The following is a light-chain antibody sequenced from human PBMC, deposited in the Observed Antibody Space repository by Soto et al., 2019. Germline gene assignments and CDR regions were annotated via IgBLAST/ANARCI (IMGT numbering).Light chain of an antibody. V-gene: IGKV3-20*01. Sequence: EIVLTQSPDTLSLSPGERATFSCRATQTITNNYIAWYQQKPGQAPRLLIYGASRRATGIPDRISGSGSGTDFTLSITGPEPEDFAVYYCHQYLDSPNTFGQGTKLEIK. CDR3: HQYLDSPNT. CDR2: GAS. J-gene: IGKJ2*01. CDR1: QTITNNY.